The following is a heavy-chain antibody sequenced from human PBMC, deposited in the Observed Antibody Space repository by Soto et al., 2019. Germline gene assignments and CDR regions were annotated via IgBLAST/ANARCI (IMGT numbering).Heavy chain of an antibody. V-gene: IGHV3-33*01. CDR1: GFTFSSYG. D-gene: IGHD6-13*01. Sequence: QVQLVESGGGVVQPGRSLRLSCAASGFTFSSYGMHWVRQAPGKGLEWVAVIWYDGSNKYYADSVKGRFTISRDNSKNTLYLQMNSLRAEDTAVYYCARGQQLPTGTDYWGQGTLVTVSS. CDR3: ARGQQLPTGTDY. J-gene: IGHJ4*02. CDR2: IWYDGSNK.